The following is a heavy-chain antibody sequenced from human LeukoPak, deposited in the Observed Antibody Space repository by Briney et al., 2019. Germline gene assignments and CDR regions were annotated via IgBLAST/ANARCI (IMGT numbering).Heavy chain of an antibody. CDR2: ISGSGGST. Sequence: GRSLRLSCAASGFTFDDYAMHWVRQAPGKGLEWVSAISGSGGSTYYADSVKGRFTISRDNAKNTLYMQMNSLRGEDTAVYHCAKGSGSYFFYFYMDVWGKGTTVTVSS. V-gene: IGHV3-23*01. CDR1: GFTFDDYA. D-gene: IGHD1-26*01. J-gene: IGHJ6*03. CDR3: AKGSGSYFFYFYMDV.